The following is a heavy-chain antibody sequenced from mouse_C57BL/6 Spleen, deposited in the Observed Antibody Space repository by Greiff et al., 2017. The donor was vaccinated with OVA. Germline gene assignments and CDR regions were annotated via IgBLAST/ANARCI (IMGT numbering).Heavy chain of an antibody. J-gene: IGHJ2*01. V-gene: IGHV3-6*01. CDR3: ARDDSSGYVSSDY. CDR1: GYSITSGYY. CDR2: ISYDGSN. Sequence: EVQLVESGPGLVKPSQSLSLTCSVTGYSITSGYYWNWIRQFPGNKLEWMGYISYDGSNNYNPSLKNRISSTRDTSKNQFFLKLNSVTTEDTATYYCARDDSSGYVSSDYWGQGTTLTVSS. D-gene: IGHD3-2*02.